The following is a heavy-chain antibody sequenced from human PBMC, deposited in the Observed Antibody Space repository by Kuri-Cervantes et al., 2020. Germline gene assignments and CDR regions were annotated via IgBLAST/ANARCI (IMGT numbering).Heavy chain of an antibody. V-gene: IGHV3-48*01. CDR2: ISSSSSTI. J-gene: IGHJ4*02. D-gene: IGHD3-22*01. CDR1: GFTFSSYS. Sequence: GESLKISCAASGFTFSSYSMNWVRQAPGKGLEWVSYISSSSSTIYYADSVKGRFTISRDNAKNTLYLQMNSLRAEDTAVYYCAKGLHYDSSGYYYYWGQGTLVTVSS. CDR3: AKGLHYDSSGYYYY.